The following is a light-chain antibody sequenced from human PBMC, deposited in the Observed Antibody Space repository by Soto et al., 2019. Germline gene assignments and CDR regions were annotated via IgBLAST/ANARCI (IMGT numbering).Light chain of an antibody. V-gene: IGLV2-11*01. CDR2: DVN. J-gene: IGLJ2*01. CDR1: SSDVGGYHY. CDR3: CSYAGSYTLV. Sequence: QSALTQPRSVSGSPGQSVTLSCTGTSSDVGGYHYVSWYQHHPGKAPKIIIFDVNQRPSGVPGRFSGSKSGNTASLTISGLQTEDEADYYCCSYAGSYTLVFGGGTKLTVL.